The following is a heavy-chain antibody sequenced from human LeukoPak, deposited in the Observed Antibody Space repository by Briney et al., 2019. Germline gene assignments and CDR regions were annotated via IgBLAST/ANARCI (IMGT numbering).Heavy chain of an antibody. J-gene: IGHJ3*02. D-gene: IGHD2-15*01. Sequence: ASVKVSYKASEYIFIAYYMPWLRQAPGQGLEWMGWINPNSGGTNYAQKIQGRVTMTRDTSINTAYMELSRLTSDDSAVYYREELLQFFDIWGQRPMVTVSS. V-gene: IGHV1-2*02. CDR1: EYIFIAYY. CDR3: EELLQFFDI. CDR2: INPNSGGT.